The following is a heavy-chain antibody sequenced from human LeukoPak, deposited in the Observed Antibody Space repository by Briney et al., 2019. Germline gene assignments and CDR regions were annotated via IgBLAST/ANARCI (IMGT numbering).Heavy chain of an antibody. Sequence: SQTLSLTCAVSGDSISSGDYSWSWIRQPSGKGLEWIGYIFHSGHSFYNPSLKSRITISVDKSKNQFSLRLTSVTAADTAVYYCARELWFVNAPGSWFDPWGQGILVTVSS. CDR2: IFHSGHS. V-gene: IGHV4-30-2*01. D-gene: IGHD3-10*01. CDR1: GDSISSGDYS. CDR3: ARELWFVNAPGSWFDP. J-gene: IGHJ5*02.